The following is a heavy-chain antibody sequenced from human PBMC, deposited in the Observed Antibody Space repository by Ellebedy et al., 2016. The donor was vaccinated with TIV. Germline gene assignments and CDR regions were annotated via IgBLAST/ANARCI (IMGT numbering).Heavy chain of an antibody. CDR1: RFSFSSYW. Sequence: GGSLRLSCAASRFSFSSYWMSWVRQAPGKGLEWVANINQDGSEKHYVDSVKGRFTISRDNAKNSSYLQMNSLRVEDTAVYYCATDGSYGDYLSPTHAFVIWGQGTMVTVSS. CDR2: INQDGSEK. D-gene: IGHD4-17*01. CDR3: ATDGSYGDYLSPTHAFVI. V-gene: IGHV3-7*01. J-gene: IGHJ3*02.